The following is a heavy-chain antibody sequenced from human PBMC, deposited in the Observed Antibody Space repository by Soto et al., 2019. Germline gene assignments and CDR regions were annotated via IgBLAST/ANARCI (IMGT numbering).Heavy chain of an antibody. J-gene: IGHJ4*02. Sequence: QVQLVQSGAEVRMPGASVKVSYKSSGYTFTTYGISWVRQAPGQGLEWMGWISTFNGNTQFAQKFQGRVTMTTDTSTSTDYMELRSLTSDDTAMYYCARDWSAEVLPDYWGQGTLVTVSS. CDR1: GYTFTTYG. V-gene: IGHV1-18*01. D-gene: IGHD3-10*01. CDR2: ISTFNGNT. CDR3: ARDWSAEVLPDY.